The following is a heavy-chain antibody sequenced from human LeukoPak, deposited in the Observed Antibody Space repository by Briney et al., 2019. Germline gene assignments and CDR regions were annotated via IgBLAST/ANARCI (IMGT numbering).Heavy chain of an antibody. CDR2: INPKSGGT. D-gene: IGHD2-2*01. CDR1: GYTFTAYY. CDR3: ARDHCSANSCYEDYYNGLDV. Sequence: ASVRVSCKASGYTFTAYYLQWVRLAPGQGLEWMGWINPKSGGTEYAKRFQGRVTMTRDTSISTAYMELSRLRSDDTAVYYCARDHCSANSCYEDYYNGLDVWGQGTTVTVSS. J-gene: IGHJ6*02. V-gene: IGHV1-2*02.